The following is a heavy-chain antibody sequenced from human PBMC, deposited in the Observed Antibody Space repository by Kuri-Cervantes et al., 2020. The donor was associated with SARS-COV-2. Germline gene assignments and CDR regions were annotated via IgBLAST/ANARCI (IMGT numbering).Heavy chain of an antibody. Sequence: LRLSCTVSGGSISSYYWSWIRQPPGKGLEWIGYIYYSGSTYYNPSLKSRVTISVDTSKNQFSLKLSSVTAADTAVYYCARNQVGGYYYYMDVWGKGTTVTVSS. CDR1: GGSISSYY. CDR2: IYYSGST. J-gene: IGHJ6*03. CDR3: ARNQVGGYYYYMDV. D-gene: IGHD1-26*01. V-gene: IGHV4-30-4*08.